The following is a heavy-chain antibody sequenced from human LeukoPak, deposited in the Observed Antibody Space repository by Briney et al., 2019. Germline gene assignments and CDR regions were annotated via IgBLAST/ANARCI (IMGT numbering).Heavy chain of an antibody. J-gene: IGHJ4*02. CDR2: IWYDGSNK. D-gene: IGHD1-26*01. CDR1: GFTFSSYG. CDR3: ARDFSKWGLPPLLDY. V-gene: IGHV3-33*01. Sequence: GGSLRLSCAASGFTFSSYGMHWVRQAPGKGLEWVAVIWYDGSNKYYADSVKGRFTISRDNSKNTLYLQMNSLRAEDTAVYYCARDFSKWGLPPLLDYWGQGTLVTVSS.